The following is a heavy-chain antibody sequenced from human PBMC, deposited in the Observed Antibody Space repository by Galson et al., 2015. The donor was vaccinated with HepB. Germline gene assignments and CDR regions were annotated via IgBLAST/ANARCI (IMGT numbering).Heavy chain of an antibody. CDR2: VIGDNTYT. J-gene: IGHJ4*02. D-gene: IGHD3-10*01. CDR1: GFTFSSYA. V-gene: IGHV3-21*01. Sequence: SLRLSCAASGFTFSSYAMSWVRQAPGKGLEWVSSVIGDNTYTYYADSVKGRFTISRDNAKNSLYLQMNSLRAEDTAVYYCAPVISGSLNYWGQGTLVTVSS. CDR3: APVISGSLNY.